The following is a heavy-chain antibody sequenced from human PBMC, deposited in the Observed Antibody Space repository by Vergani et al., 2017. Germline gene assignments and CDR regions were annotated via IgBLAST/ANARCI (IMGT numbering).Heavy chain of an antibody. Sequence: QVKLQESGPGLVKPSETLSLTCTVSGASVNSYYWSWIRQPPGKGLEWMGYVSFRGDTLYDPSVRGHITISLNTSSNQFSLYLTSVTAADTAVYYCARSRIYYGAGSPDYWGQGTLVTVSS. CDR3: ARSRIYYGAGSPDY. CDR1: GASVNSYY. J-gene: IGHJ4*02. V-gene: IGHV4-59*02. CDR2: VSFRGDT. D-gene: IGHD3-10*01.